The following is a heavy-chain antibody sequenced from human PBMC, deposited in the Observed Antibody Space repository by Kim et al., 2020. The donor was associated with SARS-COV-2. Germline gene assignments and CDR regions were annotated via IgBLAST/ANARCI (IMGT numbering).Heavy chain of an antibody. D-gene: IGHD4-17*01. CDR2: T. J-gene: IGHJ5*02. CDR3: TRDRTTVVPCDR. Sequence: THYADCVKGRLTSARDNAKNTLYVQMNGLRVEASAVYYCTRDRTTVVPCDRWGQGTLVTVPS. V-gene: IGHV3-74*01.